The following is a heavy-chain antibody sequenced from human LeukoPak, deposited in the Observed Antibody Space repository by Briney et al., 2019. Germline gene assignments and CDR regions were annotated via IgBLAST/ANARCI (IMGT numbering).Heavy chain of an antibody. Sequence: GGSLRLSCAASGFTFNNYAMNWVRQAPGKGLEWVSAISGNGGSTYSVDSVRGRFTISRDNSRNTVSLQMNSLRAEDTALYYCAKGSITGDYLFDYWGQGTLVTVSS. D-gene: IGHD3-16*01. CDR2: ISGNGGST. J-gene: IGHJ4*02. V-gene: IGHV3-23*01. CDR1: GFTFNNYA. CDR3: AKGSITGDYLFDY.